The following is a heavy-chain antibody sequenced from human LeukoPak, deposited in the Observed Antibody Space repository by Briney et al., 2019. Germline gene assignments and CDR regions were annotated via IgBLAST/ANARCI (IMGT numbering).Heavy chain of an antibody. Sequence: TAWETLSLTCTVSGGSISSSSYYWGWIRQPPGKGLEWIGSIYYSVSTYDNPSLKSRVTISVDTSKNQFSLKLSSVTAADTAVYYCARGSRINTIFGVARRPFDYWGQGTLVTVSS. V-gene: IGHV4-39*07. CDR1: GGSISSSSYY. CDR2: IYYSVST. CDR3: ARGSRINTIFGVARRPFDY. D-gene: IGHD3-3*01. J-gene: IGHJ4*02.